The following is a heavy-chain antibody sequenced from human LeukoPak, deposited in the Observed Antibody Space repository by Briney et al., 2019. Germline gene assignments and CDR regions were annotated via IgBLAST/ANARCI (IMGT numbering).Heavy chain of an antibody. D-gene: IGHD3-22*01. V-gene: IGHV3-49*04. CDR1: GFTLGVYT. CDR3: TRGGEVVINRPIDY. J-gene: IGHJ4*02. Sequence: GGSLRLSCTGSGFTLGVYTVSWVRQAPGKGLEWLCSIKSEIYGGTTNYAASVRGRFTISREDSETIAYLDMDSLKIEDTAVYFCTRGGEVVINRPIDYWGQGTLVTVSS. CDR2: IKSEIYGGTT.